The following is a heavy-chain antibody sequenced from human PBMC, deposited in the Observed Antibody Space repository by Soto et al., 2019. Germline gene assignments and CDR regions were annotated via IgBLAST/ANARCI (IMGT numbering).Heavy chain of an antibody. CDR2: IFYSGST. V-gene: IGHV4-39*01. J-gene: IGHJ6*02. CDR1: GGSISISSYY. Sequence: SETLSLTCTVSGGSISISSYYWGWIRQPPGKGLEWIGSIFYSGSTYYNPSLKSRVTISVDTSKNQFSLKLSSVTAADTAVYYCARHLTYCSAGSCYSDFPYYGMDVWGQGTTVT. CDR3: ARHLTYCSAGSCYSDFPYYGMDV. D-gene: IGHD2-15*01.